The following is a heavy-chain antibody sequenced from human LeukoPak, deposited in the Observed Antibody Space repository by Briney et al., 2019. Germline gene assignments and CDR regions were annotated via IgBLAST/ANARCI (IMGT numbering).Heavy chain of an antibody. D-gene: IGHD5-12*01. V-gene: IGHV4-59*01. CDR1: GGSFSGYY. CDR3: ARVSGATITTYYGMDV. J-gene: IGHJ6*02. Sequence: SETLSLTCTASGGSFSGYYWSWIRQPPGKGLDWIGHVHYSGSANYNPSLKSRVTISMDTSKNQFSLRLSSVTAVDTAVYYCARVSGATITTYYGMDVWGQGTTVTVS. CDR2: VHYSGSA.